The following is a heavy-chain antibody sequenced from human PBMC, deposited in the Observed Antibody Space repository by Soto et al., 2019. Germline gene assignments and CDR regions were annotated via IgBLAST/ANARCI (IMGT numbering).Heavy chain of an antibody. D-gene: IGHD4-4*01. CDR2: IKQDGSEK. Sequence: PGGSLRLSCAASGFTFSSYWMSWVRQAPGKGLEWVANIKQDGSEKYYVDSVKGRFTISRDNAKNSLYLQMNSLRAEDTAVYYCARDLGSNYYYYYYMDVWGKGTTVTVSS. V-gene: IGHV3-7*01. J-gene: IGHJ6*03. CDR3: ARDLGSNYYYYYYMDV. CDR1: GFTFSSYW.